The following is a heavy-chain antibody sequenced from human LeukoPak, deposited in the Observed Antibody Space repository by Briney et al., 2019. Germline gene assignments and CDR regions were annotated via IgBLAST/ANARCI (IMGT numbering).Heavy chain of an antibody. CDR1: GFTFSSYA. J-gene: IGHJ4*02. Sequence: PGGSLRLSCVASGFTFSSYAMSWVRQAPGKGLEWVAVISYDGSNKYYADSVKGRFTISRDNSKNTLYLQMNSLRAEGTAVYYCARAPHLPLDSDSSGYPFDYWGQGTLVTVSS. CDR3: ARAPHLPLDSDSSGYPFDY. V-gene: IGHV3-30-3*01. CDR2: ISYDGSNK. D-gene: IGHD3-22*01.